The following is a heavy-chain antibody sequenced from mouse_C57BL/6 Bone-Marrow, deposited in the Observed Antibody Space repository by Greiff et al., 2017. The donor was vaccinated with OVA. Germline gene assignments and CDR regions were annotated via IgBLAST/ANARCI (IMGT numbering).Heavy chain of an antibody. CDR3: ARSVRFFYAMDY. V-gene: IGHV1-81*01. J-gene: IGHJ4*01. CDR1: GYTFTSYG. CDR2: IYPRSGNT. Sequence: QVQLQQSGAELARPGASVKLSCKASGYTFTSYGISWVKQRTGQGLEWIGEIYPRSGNTYYNEKFKGKATLTADKSYSTAYMELRSLTSEDSAVYFCARSVRFFYAMDYWGQGTSVTVSS.